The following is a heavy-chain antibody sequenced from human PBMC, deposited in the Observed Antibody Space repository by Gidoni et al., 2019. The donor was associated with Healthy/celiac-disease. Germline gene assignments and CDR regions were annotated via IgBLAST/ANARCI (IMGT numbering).Heavy chain of an antibody. CDR2: IYSGGST. CDR1: GFTVSSNY. J-gene: IGHJ4*02. V-gene: IGHV3-53*01. Sequence: EVQLVASGGGLIQPGGSLRLACAASGFTVSSNYMSWVRQAPGKGLEWVSVIYSGGSTYYADSVKGRFTISRDNSKNTLYLQMNSLRAEDTAVYYCAREGGDGYKYYFDYWGQGTLVTVSS. D-gene: IGHD5-12*01. CDR3: AREGGDGYKYYFDY.